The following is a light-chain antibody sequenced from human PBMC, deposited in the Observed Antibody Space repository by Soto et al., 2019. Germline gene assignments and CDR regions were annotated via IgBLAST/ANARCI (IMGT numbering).Light chain of an antibody. CDR1: QSVSSN. CDR3: QPRSNWPPIT. J-gene: IGKJ5*01. V-gene: IGKV3-11*01. Sequence: EIVITQSPSTLSVSPGERATLSCRASQSVSSNLAWYQQKPGQAPRLLIYGASTRATGIPARFSGSGSGTDFTLTISSLEPEDFAVYYCQPRSNWPPITFGQGTRLEIK. CDR2: GAS.